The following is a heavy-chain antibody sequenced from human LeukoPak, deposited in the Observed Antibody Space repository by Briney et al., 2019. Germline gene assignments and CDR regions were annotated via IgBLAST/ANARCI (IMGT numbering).Heavy chain of an antibody. D-gene: IGHD6-19*01. CDR3: ARCFVVSSGWSAPLYYYMDV. CDR1: GGTFSSYA. CDR2: IIPIFGTA. Sequence: SVKVSCKASGGTFSSYAISWVRQAPAQGLEWMGGIIPIFGTANYAQKFQGRVTITADESTSTAYMDLSSLRCDDTAVYYCARCFVVSSGWSAPLYYYMDVWGKGTTVTVSS. V-gene: IGHV1-69*13. J-gene: IGHJ6*03.